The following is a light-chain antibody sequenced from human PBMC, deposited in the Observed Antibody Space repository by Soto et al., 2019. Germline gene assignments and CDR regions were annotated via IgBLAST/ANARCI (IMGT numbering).Light chain of an antibody. CDR1: SSDVGGYNY. Sequence: QSALTQPRSVSGSPGQSVTISCTGTSSDVGGYNYVSWYQQHPGKAPKLMIYDVSKRPSGVPDRFSGSKSGNTASLTISGRQDEDEADYYCCSYAGSHTWVFGGGTKLPVL. CDR3: CSYAGSHTWV. V-gene: IGLV2-11*01. CDR2: DVS. J-gene: IGLJ3*02.